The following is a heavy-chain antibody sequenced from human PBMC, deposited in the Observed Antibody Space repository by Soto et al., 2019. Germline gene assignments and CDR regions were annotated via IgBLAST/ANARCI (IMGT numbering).Heavy chain of an antibody. J-gene: IGHJ4*02. Sequence: SVKVSCKASGFTFTSSAVQWVRQARGQRLEWIGWIVVGSGNTNYAQKFQERVTITRDMSTSTAYMELSSLRSEDTAVYYCAADWYYYDSSVMTPPLPDYWGQGTLVTVSS. V-gene: IGHV1-58*01. CDR1: GFTFTSSA. CDR3: AADWYYYDSSVMTPPLPDY. CDR2: IVVGSGNT. D-gene: IGHD3-22*01.